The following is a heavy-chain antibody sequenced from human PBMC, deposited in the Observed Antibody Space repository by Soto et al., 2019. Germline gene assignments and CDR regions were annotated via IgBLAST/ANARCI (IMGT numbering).Heavy chain of an antibody. V-gene: IGHV4-59*01. D-gene: IGHD6-13*01. CDR3: ARYRREAVAGYTLDN. CDR2: VYNSGST. CDR1: GGSISRNY. Sequence: SETLSLTCTDSGGSISRNYWTWVRQPPGKGLEWIGYVYNSGSTNYNPSLKSRVTISEDTSKSQFSLKVNSMTAADTAVYYCARYRREAVAGYTLDNWGQGILVTVSS. J-gene: IGHJ4*02.